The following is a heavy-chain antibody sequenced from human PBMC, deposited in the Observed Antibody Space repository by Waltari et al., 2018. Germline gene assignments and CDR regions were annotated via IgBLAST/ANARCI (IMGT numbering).Heavy chain of an antibody. J-gene: IGHJ4*02. D-gene: IGHD3-3*01. CDR3: AKDRFLEWLSVDYFDS. CDR1: GFIFCAFS. V-gene: IGHV3-23*01. CDR2: ISGDGGST. Sequence: VQLLQSGGGLVQRGGSLRLSCVGSGFIFCAFSLFGVRQAPGKGLEWVSTISGDGGSTSYADSVKGRFTISRDNSRNTVYLQIDTLRGEDTAMYYCAKDRFLEWLSVDYFDSWGQGTVVTVSS.